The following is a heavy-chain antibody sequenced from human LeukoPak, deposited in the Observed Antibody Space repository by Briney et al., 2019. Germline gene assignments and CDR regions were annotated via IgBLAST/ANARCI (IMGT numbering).Heavy chain of an antibody. CDR2: IKQDGSEK. D-gene: IGHD3-22*01. CDR3: ARDTSSGVLPVGRSDF. CDR1: GFTFRSYW. J-gene: IGHJ4*02. V-gene: IGHV3-7*01. Sequence: GGSLRLSCAGSGFTFRSYWMSWVRQAPGKGLEWVSNIKQDGSEKNYEDSVKGRFTISKDDARNSLCLQKNSLRVEDTAVYYCARDTSSGVLPVGRSDFWGQGTLVTVSS.